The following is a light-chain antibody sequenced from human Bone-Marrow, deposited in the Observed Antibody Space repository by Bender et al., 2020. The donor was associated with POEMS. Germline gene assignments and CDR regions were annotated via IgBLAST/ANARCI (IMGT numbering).Light chain of an antibody. CDR1: KLGEKY. CDR2: QDS. Sequence: SYELTQPPSVSVSPGQTASITCSGDKLGEKYTCWYQQKPGQSPVLVIYQDSKRPSGIPERFSGSNSGNTATLTISGTQATDEADFYCQAWDSSTVVFGGGTKLTVL. J-gene: IGLJ2*01. V-gene: IGLV3-1*01. CDR3: QAWDSSTVV.